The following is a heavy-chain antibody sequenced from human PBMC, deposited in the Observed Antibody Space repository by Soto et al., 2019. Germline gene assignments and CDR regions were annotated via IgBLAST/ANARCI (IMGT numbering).Heavy chain of an antibody. Sequence: PSETLSLTCTVSGDSISSSTYSCSWIRQPPGKGLEWIGYIYHSGTTYYNPSLKSRVTISVDRSKNQFSLKLSSVTAADTAVYYCARGANYYDSSGSSWFDPWRQGALDPVSS. CDR3: ARGANYYDSSGSSWFDP. D-gene: IGHD3-22*01. CDR1: GDSISSSTYS. J-gene: IGHJ5*02. V-gene: IGHV4-30-2*01. CDR2: IYHSGTT.